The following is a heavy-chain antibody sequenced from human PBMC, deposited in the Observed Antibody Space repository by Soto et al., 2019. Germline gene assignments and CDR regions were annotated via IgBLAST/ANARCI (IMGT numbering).Heavy chain of an antibody. V-gene: IGHV4-39*01. CDR3: ARLTSEWLAGVVDY. D-gene: IGHD3-3*01. Sequence: QLQLQESGPGLVKPSETLSLTCTVSGGSISSSSYYWGWIRQPPGKGLEWIGSIYYSGSTYYNPSLKSRVTISVDTSKNQFSLKLSSVTAADTAVYYCARLTSEWLAGVVDYWGQGTLVTVSS. CDR2: IYYSGST. CDR1: GGSISSSSYY. J-gene: IGHJ4*02.